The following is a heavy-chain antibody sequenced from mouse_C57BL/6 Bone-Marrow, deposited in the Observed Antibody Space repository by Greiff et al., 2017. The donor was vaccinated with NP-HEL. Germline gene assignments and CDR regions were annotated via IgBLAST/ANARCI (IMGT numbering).Heavy chain of an antibody. CDR1: GFTFSDYY. CDR2: INYDGSST. V-gene: IGHV5-16*01. CDR3: ARERAYYYGSSYDWYFDV. D-gene: IGHD1-1*01. Sequence: EVQLQQSEGGLVQPGSSMKLSCTASGFTFSDYYMAWVRQVPEKGLEWVANINYDGSSTYYLDSLKSRFIISRDNAKNILYLQMSSLKSEDTATYYCARERAYYYGSSYDWYFDVWGTGTTVTVSS. J-gene: IGHJ1*03.